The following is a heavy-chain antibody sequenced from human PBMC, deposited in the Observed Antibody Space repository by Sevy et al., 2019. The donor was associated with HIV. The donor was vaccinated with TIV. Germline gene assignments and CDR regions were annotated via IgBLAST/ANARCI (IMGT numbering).Heavy chain of an antibody. CDR3: ATPRDNAWTEGTGGYFDL. V-gene: IGHV4-39*02. D-gene: IGHD1-1*01. CDR2: LYSTGST. J-gene: IGHJ2*01. Sequence: SETLSLTCTVSGGSISSSSYFWGWIRQPPGKGLEWIGSLYSTGSTSYNPSLRSRVTVSADTSKNVFTLRLTSVIATDTAVYYCATPRDNAWTEGTGGYFDLWGRGTLVTVSS. CDR1: GGSISSSSYF.